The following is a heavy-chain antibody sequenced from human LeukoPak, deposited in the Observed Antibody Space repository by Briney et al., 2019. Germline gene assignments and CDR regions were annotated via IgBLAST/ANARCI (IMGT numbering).Heavy chain of an antibody. CDR1: VDSVSGNSTA. CDR2: TYYRSKWYN. CDR3: ARGGQGDGYSADEAFDF. V-gene: IGHV6-1*01. D-gene: IGHD5-24*01. Sequence: SQTLSLTCAISVDSVSGNSTAYNWIRQSPSRGLEWLGRTYYRSKWYNDYAVSVKSRIIINPDTSKNQLSLQLKSVTPEDTAVYYGARGGQGDGYSADEAFDFWGQGTMVTVSS. J-gene: IGHJ3*01.